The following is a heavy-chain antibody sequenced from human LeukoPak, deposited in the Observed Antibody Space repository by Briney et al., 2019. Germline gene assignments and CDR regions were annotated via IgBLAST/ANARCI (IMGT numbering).Heavy chain of an antibody. CDR1: GGSISSYY. Sequence: PSETLSLTCAVYGGSISSYYWSWIRQPPGKGREWIGYIYYSGSTNYNPSLKSRVTISVDTSKNQFSLKLRSVTAADTAVYYCARVGNTAMVLPYYYYYYMDVWGKGTTVTVSS. CDR3: ARVGNTAMVLPYYYYYYMDV. D-gene: IGHD5-18*01. CDR2: IYYSGST. J-gene: IGHJ6*03. V-gene: IGHV4-59*01.